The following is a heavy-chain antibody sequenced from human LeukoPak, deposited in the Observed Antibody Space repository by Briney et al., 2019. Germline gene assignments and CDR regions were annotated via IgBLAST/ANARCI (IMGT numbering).Heavy chain of an antibody. CDR2: IYTSGST. D-gene: IGHD4-17*01. V-gene: IGHV4-4*07. J-gene: IGHJ6*02. Sequence: SETLSLTCTVSGGSISSYYWSWIRQPPGKGLEWIGRIYTSGSTNYNPSLKSRVTMSVDTSKNQFSLKLSSVTAADTAVYYCAISTTVTPGGYYGMDVWGQGTTVTVSS. CDR1: GGSISSYY. CDR3: AISTTVTPGGYYGMDV.